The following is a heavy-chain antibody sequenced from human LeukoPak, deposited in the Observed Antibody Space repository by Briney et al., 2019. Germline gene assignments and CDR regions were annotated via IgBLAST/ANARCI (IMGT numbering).Heavy chain of an antibody. V-gene: IGHV3-48*01. D-gene: IGHD5-18*01. J-gene: IGHJ3*02. CDR2: ISGSSSTI. CDR1: QFTFSSYS. CDR3: ARDGPWIQLSSPRAFDI. Sequence: PGGSLRLSCAAFQFTFSSYSINWVRQAPGKGLEWVSYISGSSSTIYYADSVKGRFTISRDNAKNSLYLQMNSLRAEDTAVYYCARDGPWIQLSSPRAFDIWGQGTMVTVSS.